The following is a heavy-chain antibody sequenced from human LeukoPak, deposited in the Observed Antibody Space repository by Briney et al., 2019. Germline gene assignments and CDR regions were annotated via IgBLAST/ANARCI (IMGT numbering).Heavy chain of an antibody. Sequence: GGSLRLSCAASGFTFTSYSMNWVRQAPGKGLEWVSSISGSTTYIYYADSLKGRFTISRDNAKNSLYLQMNSLRAEDTAVYYCARETKGDLYIGYWGQGTLVTVSS. D-gene: IGHD3-16*01. CDR3: ARETKGDLYIGY. J-gene: IGHJ4*02. CDR2: ISGSTTYI. V-gene: IGHV3-21*01. CDR1: GFTFTSYS.